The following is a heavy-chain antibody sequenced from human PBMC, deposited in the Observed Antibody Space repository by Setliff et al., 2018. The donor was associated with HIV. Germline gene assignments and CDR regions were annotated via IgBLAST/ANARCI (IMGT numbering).Heavy chain of an antibody. J-gene: IGHJ4*02. CDR2: LYYSGTT. V-gene: IGHV4-39*01. CDR1: GGSISSSSYY. Sequence: SETLTLTCTVSGGSISSSSYYWGWIRQPPGKGLEWIGSLYYSGTTYYNPSLKSRLTISVDTSKNQFSLKLSSVTAADTAVYYCARRTLITGYDYWGQGTLVTVSS. CDR3: ARRTLITGYDY. D-gene: IGHD3-16*01.